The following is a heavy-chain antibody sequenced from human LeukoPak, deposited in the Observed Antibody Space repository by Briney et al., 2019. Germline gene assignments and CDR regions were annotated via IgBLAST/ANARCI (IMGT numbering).Heavy chain of an antibody. D-gene: IGHD3-3*01. CDR2: IYYSGST. CDR1: AGSMSSNY. CDR3: ARDSGGSGYLWFDP. Sequence: SETLSLTCTVSAGSMSSNYWSWIRQPPEKGLEWIGYIYYSGSTNYNPSLKSRVSISVDASKNQFSLRLNSVTAADTAVYYCARDSGGSGYLWFDPWGQGTLVTVSS. V-gene: IGHV4-59*01. J-gene: IGHJ5*02.